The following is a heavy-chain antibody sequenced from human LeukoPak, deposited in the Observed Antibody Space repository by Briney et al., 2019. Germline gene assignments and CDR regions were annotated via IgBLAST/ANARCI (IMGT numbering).Heavy chain of an antibody. D-gene: IGHD6-13*01. J-gene: IGHJ4*02. V-gene: IGHV1-46*01. CDR2: INPSGGST. CDR1: GYTFTSYY. CDR3: ATGGVAAARPSIDY. Sequence: ASVKVSCKASGYTFTSYYMHWVRQAPGQGLEWGGIINPSGGSTSYAQKFQGRGTMTRDTSTSTVYLELSTPRSEATAVYHCATGGVAAARPSIDYWGQGTLVTVSS.